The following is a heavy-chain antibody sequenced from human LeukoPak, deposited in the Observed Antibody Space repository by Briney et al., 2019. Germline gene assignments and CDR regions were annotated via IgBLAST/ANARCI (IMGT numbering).Heavy chain of an antibody. J-gene: IGHJ4*02. CDR1: GFTFSSYW. V-gene: IGHV3-7*01. CDR2: IKQDGSEK. D-gene: IGHD3-22*01. Sequence: GGSLRLSCAASGFTFSSYWMSWVRQAPGKGLGWVANIKQDGSEKYYVDSVKGRFTISRDNAKNSLYLQMNSLRAEDTTVYYCARTSSSGYYSRWGQGTLVTVSS. CDR3: ARTSSSGYYSR.